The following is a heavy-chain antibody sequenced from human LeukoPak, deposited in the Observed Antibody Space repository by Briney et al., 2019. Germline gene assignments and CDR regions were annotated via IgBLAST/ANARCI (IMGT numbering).Heavy chain of an antibody. CDR3: ARYPISDSRSWYALFFDP. CDR1: GFTFSSYA. Sequence: GGSPRLSCAASGFTFSSYAMYWVRQAPGKGLEGGAVISYDGSNKYYADSVKGRFTISRDNSKNTLYLQMNSLRAEDTAVYYCARYPISDSRSWYALFFDPWGQGTRVTVSS. J-gene: IGHJ5*02. D-gene: IGHD6-13*01. CDR2: ISYDGSNK. V-gene: IGHV3-30*04.